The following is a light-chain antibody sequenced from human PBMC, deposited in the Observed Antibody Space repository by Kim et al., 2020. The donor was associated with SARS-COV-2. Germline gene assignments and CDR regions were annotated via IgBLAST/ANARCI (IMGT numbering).Light chain of an antibody. V-gene: IGKV1-27*01. Sequence: VGDRCTLCCRARQGLGTSLAWYQQKPGKVPKLLIYAASTLQSGVPSLFSGSGSGTDFTFTIRSLQPEDVGTYYCQKYNSAPLRFGQGTKVDIK. J-gene: IGKJ1*01. CDR2: AAS. CDR1: QGLGTS. CDR3: QKYNSAPLR.